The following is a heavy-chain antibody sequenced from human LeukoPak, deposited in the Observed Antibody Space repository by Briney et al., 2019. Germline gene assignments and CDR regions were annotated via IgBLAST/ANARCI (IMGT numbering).Heavy chain of an antibody. J-gene: IGHJ3*02. Sequence: GGSLRLSCAASGFTFSSYWMSWVRQAPGKGLEWVANIKQDGSEKYYVDSVKGRFTISRDNAKNSLYLQMNSLRAEDTAVYYCARESSGMATILDDAFDIWGQGTMVTVSS. CDR1: GFTFSSYW. CDR2: IKQDGSEK. D-gene: IGHD5-24*01. V-gene: IGHV3-7*01. CDR3: ARESSGMATILDDAFDI.